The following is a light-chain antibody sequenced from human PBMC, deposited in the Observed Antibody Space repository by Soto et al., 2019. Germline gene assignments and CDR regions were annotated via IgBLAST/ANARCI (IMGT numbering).Light chain of an antibody. J-gene: IGKJ5*01. CDR2: DAS. CDR3: QHYGGTTLT. V-gene: IGKV3-20*01. CDR1: QSISGTY. Sequence: EVVLTQSPGTLSLSTWERATLSCSASQSISGTYLTWYHQKPGQAPRLLIYDASRRATGIPDRFSGSGSGTDFSLTISRLEPEDFAVYYCQHYGGTTLTFGQGTRLEIK.